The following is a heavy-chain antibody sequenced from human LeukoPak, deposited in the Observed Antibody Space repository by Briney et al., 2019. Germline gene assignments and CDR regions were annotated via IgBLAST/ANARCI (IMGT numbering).Heavy chain of an antibody. CDR3: AKALSAYNYGVDF. J-gene: IGHJ4*02. CDR1: GFTFSNHA. D-gene: IGHD5-18*01. CDR2: ITESGNIP. V-gene: IGHV3-23*01. Sequence: GGSLRLSCAASGFTSGFTFSNHAMSWVRQAPGKGLEWVSAITESGNIPYSADSVKGRFTISRDNSKNTLYLQMNSLRAGDTAVYYCAKALSAYNYGVDFWGQGTLVTVSS.